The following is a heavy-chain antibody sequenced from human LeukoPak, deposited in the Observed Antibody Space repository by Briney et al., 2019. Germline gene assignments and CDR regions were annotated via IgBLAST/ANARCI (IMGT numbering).Heavy chain of an antibody. V-gene: IGHV3-48*03. CDR1: GFTFSSYE. J-gene: IGHJ3*02. CDR2: ISSRGTTI. CDR3: ARDSIVDGGFDI. Sequence: GGSLRLSCAASGFTFSSYEINWVRQAPGKGLEFVSYISSRGTTIYNADSVKGRFTISRDNAKNSLYLQMNRLSAEDTAVYYCARDSIVDGGFDIWGQGTMATVSS. D-gene: IGHD2-15*01.